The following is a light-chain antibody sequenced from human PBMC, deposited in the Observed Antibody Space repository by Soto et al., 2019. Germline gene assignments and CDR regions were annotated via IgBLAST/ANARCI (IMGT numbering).Light chain of an antibody. Sequence: DIVMTQSPDSLAVSLGERATINCKSSQSVLYSSSNKNYLAWYQQKPGQPPKLLIYWASTRESGVPDRFSGSGSGTDFTLNISSLQAEDVAVYYCQQYYSTPLTFGGGTKVEIK. V-gene: IGKV4-1*01. CDR2: WAS. CDR3: QQYYSTPLT. CDR1: QSVLYSSSNKNY. J-gene: IGKJ4*01.